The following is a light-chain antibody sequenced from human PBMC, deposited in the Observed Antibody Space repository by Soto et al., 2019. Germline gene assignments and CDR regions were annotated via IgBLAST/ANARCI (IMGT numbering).Light chain of an antibody. V-gene: IGLV1-44*01. CDR1: RSNIGSNT. CDR2: ANN. Sequence: QAVVTQPPSASGTPGQRVTITCSGSRSNIGSNTANWYQQLPGAAPILLIYANNQRPSGVPDRFSGAKSGPSASLAISGLQSEDEADYYCAAWDNNLNGWVFGGGTKLTVL. CDR3: AAWDNNLNGWV. J-gene: IGLJ3*02.